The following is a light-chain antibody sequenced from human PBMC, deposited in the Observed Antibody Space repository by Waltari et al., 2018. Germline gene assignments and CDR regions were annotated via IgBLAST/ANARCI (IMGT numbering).Light chain of an antibody. CDR2: HAS. CDR3: QQYYDGRT. CDR1: QSISIY. J-gene: IGKJ2*01. V-gene: IGKV3-15*01. Sequence: DIVMTQSPATLSVSPGERATLPCRASQSISIYLAWFQQKPGKAPRLLIYHASTRATGIPARLSGSGSGTEFTLTISSLQSEDFAVYYCQQYYDGRTFGQGTKLEIK.